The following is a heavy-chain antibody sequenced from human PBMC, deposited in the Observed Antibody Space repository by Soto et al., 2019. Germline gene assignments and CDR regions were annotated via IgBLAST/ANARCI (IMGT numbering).Heavy chain of an antibody. Sequence: SVKVSCKASGGTFSSYAISWVRQAPGQGLEWMGGIIPIFGTANYAQKFQGRVTITADESTSTAYMELSSLRSEDTAVYYCARDLGVVTPLDYYYGMDVWAQGTTVTVSS. J-gene: IGHJ6*02. CDR2: IIPIFGTA. CDR3: ARDLGVVTPLDYYYGMDV. D-gene: IGHD3-3*01. V-gene: IGHV1-69*13. CDR1: GGTFSSYA.